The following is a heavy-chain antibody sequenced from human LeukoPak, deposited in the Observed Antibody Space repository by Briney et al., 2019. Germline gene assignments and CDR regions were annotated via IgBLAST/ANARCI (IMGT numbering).Heavy chain of an antibody. D-gene: IGHD4-17*01. CDR3: ARDRSTTVTTLDY. J-gene: IGHJ4*02. Sequence: SETLSLTCTVSGGSISSYYWSWIRQPPGKGLEWIGSIYYSGSTYYNPSLKSRVTISVDTSKNQFSLKLSSVTAADTAVYYCARDRSTTVTTLDYWGQGTLVTVSS. V-gene: IGHV4-39*07. CDR2: IYYSGST. CDR1: GGSISSYY.